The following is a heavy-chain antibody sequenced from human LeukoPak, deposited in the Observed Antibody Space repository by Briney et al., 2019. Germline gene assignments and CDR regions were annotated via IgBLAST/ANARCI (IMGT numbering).Heavy chain of an antibody. J-gene: IGHJ6*02. CDR3: ARDPRRFYYDSSGYWDV. D-gene: IGHD3-22*01. CDR1: GYTFTSYA. V-gene: IGHV1-3*01. CDR2: INAGNGNT. Sequence: ASVNVSCKASGYTFTSYAMHWVRQAPGQRLEWMGWINAGNGNTKYSQKFQGRVTITRDTSASTAYMELSSLRSEDTAVYYCARDPRRFYYDSSGYWDVWGQGTTVTVSS.